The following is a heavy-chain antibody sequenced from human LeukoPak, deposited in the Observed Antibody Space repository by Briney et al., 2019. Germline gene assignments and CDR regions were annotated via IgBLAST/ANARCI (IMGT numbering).Heavy chain of an antibody. Sequence: GGSLRLSCAASGFAFNTYTMNWVRQTPGKGLEWVSSISSTGAYIYHADSMDGRFTVSRDNARNLLYLHMNSLRAEDSAMYFCARVSSDPYSRGYYHFDYWGQGTLVTVSS. CDR1: GFAFNTYT. D-gene: IGHD6-25*01. V-gene: IGHV3-21*01. CDR2: ISSTGAYI. J-gene: IGHJ4*02. CDR3: ARVSSDPYSRGYYHFDY.